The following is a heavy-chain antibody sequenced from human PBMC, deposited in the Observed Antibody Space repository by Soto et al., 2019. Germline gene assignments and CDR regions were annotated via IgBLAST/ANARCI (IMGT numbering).Heavy chain of an antibody. D-gene: IGHD2-15*01. Sequence: EVQVLESGGGLVQPGGSLRLSCEGSGFTVSIHAMTWIRQAPGKGPEWVSTVTADGGTYYADSVKGRFAMSRDTSENTLYLQMTSLGAEDTAAYYCAPHVSCSGGSCQYDAFAIRGQGTMVTVSS. J-gene: IGHJ3*02. CDR1: GFTVSIHA. CDR2: VTADGGT. V-gene: IGHV3-23*01. CDR3: APHVSCSGGSCQYDAFAI.